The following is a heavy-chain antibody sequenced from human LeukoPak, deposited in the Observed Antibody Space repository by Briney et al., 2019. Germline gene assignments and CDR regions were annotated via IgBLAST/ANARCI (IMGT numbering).Heavy chain of an antibody. CDR2: IIPIFGTT. CDR1: GGTFSSYA. D-gene: IGHD3-10*01. J-gene: IGHJ6*02. V-gene: IGHV1-69*13. CDR3: ARVALWFGAATRDYYYGMDV. Sequence: GASVKVSCKASGGTFSSYAISWVRQAPGQGPEWMGGIIPIFGTTNYAQKFQGRVTITADEPTSTAYMELSSLRSEDTAVYYCARVALWFGAATRDYYYGMDVWGQGTTVTVSS.